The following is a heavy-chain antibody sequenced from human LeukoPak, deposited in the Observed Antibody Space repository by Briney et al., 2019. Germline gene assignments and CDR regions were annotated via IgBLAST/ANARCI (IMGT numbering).Heavy chain of an antibody. CDR1: GFTFATYA. CDR3: VRSLDY. V-gene: IGHV3-23*01. Sequence: GGSLRLSCAASGFTFATYAMSWVRQAPGKGLKWVSGITGSGRTTYYADSVKGRFTISRDNSKNTVYLQMNSLRVEDTALYYCVRSLDYWGQGTLVTVSS. CDR2: ITGSGRTT. J-gene: IGHJ4*02.